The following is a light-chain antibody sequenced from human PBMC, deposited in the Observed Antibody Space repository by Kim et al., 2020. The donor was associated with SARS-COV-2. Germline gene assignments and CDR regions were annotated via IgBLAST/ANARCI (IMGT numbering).Light chain of an antibody. Sequence: SYELTQPPSVSVSPGQTASITCSGDKLGDKYACWYQQKPGQSPVLVIYQDSKRPSGIPERFSGSNSGNTATLTISGTQAMDEADYYCQAWDSSTALCVFG. CDR3: QAWDSSTALCV. J-gene: IGLJ1*01. V-gene: IGLV3-1*01. CDR1: KLGDKY. CDR2: QDS.